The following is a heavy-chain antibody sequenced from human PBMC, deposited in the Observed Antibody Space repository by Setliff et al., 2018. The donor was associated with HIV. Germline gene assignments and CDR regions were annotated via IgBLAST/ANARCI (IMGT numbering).Heavy chain of an antibody. V-gene: IGHV3-48*03. CDR2: VSKSGDST. CDR3: AREYEAYNDAFDI. D-gene: IGHD1-1*01. CDR1: GFIFSRFE. Sequence: GSLRLSCVVSGFIFSRFEMNWVRQAPGKGLEWISYVSKSGDSTHYADSVKGRFTISRDNAKNSLYLQMNSLRAEDTAVYYCAREYEAYNDAFDIWGQGTLVTVS. J-gene: IGHJ3*02.